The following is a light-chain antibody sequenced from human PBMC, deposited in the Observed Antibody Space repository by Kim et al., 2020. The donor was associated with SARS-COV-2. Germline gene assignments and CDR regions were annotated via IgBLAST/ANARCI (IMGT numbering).Light chain of an antibody. V-gene: IGLV1-40*01. CDR3: QSYDNSLSGWV. Sequence: GVTSSCTGSSSNIGAVYDVHWYQQLPGTAPKLLIYGNSNRPSGVPDRFSGSKSGTSASLAITGLQAEDEADYYCQSYDNSLSGWVFGGGTQLTVL. CDR1: SSNIGAVYD. J-gene: IGLJ3*02. CDR2: GNS.